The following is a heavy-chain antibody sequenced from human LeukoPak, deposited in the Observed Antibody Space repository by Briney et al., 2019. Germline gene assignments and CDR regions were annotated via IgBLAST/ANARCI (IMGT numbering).Heavy chain of an antibody. J-gene: IGHJ6*03. V-gene: IGHV1-18*01. CDR1: GYTFTSYG. Sequence: ASVKVSCKASGYTFTSYGISWVRQAPGQGLEWMGWISTYNGNTNYAQKLQGRVTMTTDTSTSTAYMELRSLRSDDTAVYYCATHSTRIAVRPSDYYYYMDVWGNGTTVTISS. CDR2: ISTYNGNT. CDR3: ATHSTRIAVRPSDYYYYMDV. D-gene: IGHD6-6*01.